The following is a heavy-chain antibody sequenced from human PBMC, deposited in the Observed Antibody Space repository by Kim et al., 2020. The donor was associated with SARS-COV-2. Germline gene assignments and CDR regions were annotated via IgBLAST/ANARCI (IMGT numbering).Heavy chain of an antibody. CDR3: ARVVHYCTNGVCYDYFDY. D-gene: IGHD2-8*01. CDR1: GDSVSSNSAA. V-gene: IGHV6-1*01. Sequence: SQTLSLTCAISGDSVSSNSAAWNWIRQSPSRGLEWLGRTYYRSKWYNDYAVSVKSRITINPDTSKNQFSLQLNSVTPEDTAVYYCARVVHYCTNGVCYDYFDYWGQGTLVTVSS. J-gene: IGHJ4*02. CDR2: TYYRSKWYN.